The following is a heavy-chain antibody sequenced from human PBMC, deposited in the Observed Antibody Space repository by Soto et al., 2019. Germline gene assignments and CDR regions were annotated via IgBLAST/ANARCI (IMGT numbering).Heavy chain of an antibody. V-gene: IGHV4-59*08. J-gene: IGHJ4*02. CDR2: IYYSGST. CDR1: GVSISSYY. CDR3: ARHLYGDYVLSLDY. D-gene: IGHD4-17*01. Sequence: SETLSLTCTVPGVSISSYYWSWIRQPPGKGLEWIGYIYYSGSTNYNPSLKSRVTISVDTSKNQFSLKLSSVTAADTAVYYCARHLYGDYVLSLDYWGQGTLVTVSS.